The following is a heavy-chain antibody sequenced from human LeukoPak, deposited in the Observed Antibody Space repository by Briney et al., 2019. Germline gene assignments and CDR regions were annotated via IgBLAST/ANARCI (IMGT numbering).Heavy chain of an antibody. D-gene: IGHD1-26*01. Sequence: PGGSQRLSCAASRLTFSSYSINWVRQAPGKGLEWVSSISSSSDYIYYADSLKGRFTISRDNAKNSLYLQMNSLRAEDTAVYYCAREEGGAGLYGFDIWGQGTMVTVSS. V-gene: IGHV3-21*01. J-gene: IGHJ3*02. CDR1: RLTFSSYS. CDR2: ISSSSDYI. CDR3: AREEGGAGLYGFDI.